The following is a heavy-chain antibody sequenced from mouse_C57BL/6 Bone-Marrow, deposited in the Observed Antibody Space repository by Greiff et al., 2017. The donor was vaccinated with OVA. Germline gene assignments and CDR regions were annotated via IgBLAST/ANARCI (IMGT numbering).Heavy chain of an antibody. V-gene: IGHV1-54*01. D-gene: IGHD1-1*02. CDR3: ARMYYGYYFDN. CDR1: GYAFTNYL. CDR2: INPGSGGT. Sequence: VQLQQSGAELVRPGTSVKVSCKASGYAFTNYLIEWVKQRPGQGLEWIGVINPGSGGTNYNEKFKGKATLTADKSSSTAYMQLSSLTSEDSAVYFCARMYYGYYFDNWGQGTALSVSS. J-gene: IGHJ2*01.